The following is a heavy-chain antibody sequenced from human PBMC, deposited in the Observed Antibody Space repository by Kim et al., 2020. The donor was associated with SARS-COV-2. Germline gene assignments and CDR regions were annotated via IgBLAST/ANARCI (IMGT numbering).Heavy chain of an antibody. CDR2: ISYDGSNK. Sequence: GGSLRLSCAASGFTFSSYAMHWVRQAPGKGLEWVAVISYDGSNKYYADSVKGRFTISRDNSKNTLYLQMNSLRAEDTAVYYCATHSGPGGGSPFDYWGQGTLVTVSS. CDR3: ATHSGPGGGSPFDY. J-gene: IGHJ4*02. D-gene: IGHD2-15*01. V-gene: IGHV3-30*04. CDR1: GFTFSSYA.